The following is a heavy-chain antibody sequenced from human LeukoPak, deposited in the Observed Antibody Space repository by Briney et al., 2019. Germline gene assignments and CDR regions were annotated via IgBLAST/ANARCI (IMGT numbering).Heavy chain of an antibody. D-gene: IGHD2-2*01. CDR1: GYSISSGYY. V-gene: IGHV4-38-2*01. J-gene: IGHJ3*02. CDR3: ARTRGYCSSTSCYPRGAFDT. Sequence: SETLSLTCAVSGYSISSGYYWGWIRQPPGKGLEWIGSIYHSGSTYYNPSLKSRVTISVDTSKNQFSLKLSSVTAADTAVYYCARTRGYCSSTSCYPRGAFDTWGQGTMVTVSS. CDR2: IYHSGST.